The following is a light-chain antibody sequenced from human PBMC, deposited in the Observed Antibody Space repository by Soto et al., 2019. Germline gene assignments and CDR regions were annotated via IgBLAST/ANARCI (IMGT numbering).Light chain of an antibody. Sequence: EIVLTQSPGTLSLSPGERATLSCRASQSVSSYLAWYQQKPGQAPRLLVYDASNRATGIPARFSGSGSGTAFTLTISSLEPEDFAVYYCQQRSIWLTFGGGTKVEIK. J-gene: IGKJ4*01. CDR3: QQRSIWLT. CDR1: QSVSSY. CDR2: DAS. V-gene: IGKV3-11*01.